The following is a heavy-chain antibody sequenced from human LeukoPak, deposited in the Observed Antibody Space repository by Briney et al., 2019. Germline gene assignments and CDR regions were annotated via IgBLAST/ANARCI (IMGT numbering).Heavy chain of an antibody. Sequence: PSETLSLTCTVSGGSISSYYWSWIRQPPGKGLEWIGYIYYSGSTNYNPSLKSRVTISVDTSKNQFSLKLSSVTAADTAVYYCARSSIHGDYGAFDIWGQGTMVTVSS. CDR1: GGSISSYY. CDR2: IYYSGST. D-gene: IGHD4-17*01. V-gene: IGHV4-59*01. CDR3: ARSSIHGDYGAFDI. J-gene: IGHJ3*02.